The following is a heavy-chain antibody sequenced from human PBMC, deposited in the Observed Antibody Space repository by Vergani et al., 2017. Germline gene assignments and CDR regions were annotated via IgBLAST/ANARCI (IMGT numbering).Heavy chain of an antibody. CDR3: AKETENWFDP. CDR2: ISWNSGSI. CDR1: GFSFDDYA. Sequence: EVQLVESGGGLVQPGRSLRLSCAASGFSFDDYAMHWVRQAPGKGLEGVSGISWNSGSIVYADSVKGRFTISRDNAKNYLYLQMTSLRAEDTALYYCAKETENWFDPWGQGTLVTVSS. J-gene: IGHJ5*02. V-gene: IGHV3-9*01.